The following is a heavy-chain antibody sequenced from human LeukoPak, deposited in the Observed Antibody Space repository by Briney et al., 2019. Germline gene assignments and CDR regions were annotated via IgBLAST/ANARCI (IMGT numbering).Heavy chain of an antibody. CDR1: GFSLSTIGMR. V-gene: IGHV2-70*04. D-gene: IGHD2-15*01. CDR3: ARSRFCSGNSCYSRDWFDT. J-gene: IGHJ5*02. CDR2: IDLDDDK. Sequence: SGPTLVNPTQSLTLTCTFSGFSLSTIGMRVSWIRQPPGKALEWLARIDLDDDKFYSTSLKTRLTISKDTSKNQVVLTMTYMDPVDTATYYCARSRFCSGNSCYSRDWFDTWGQGTLVTVSS.